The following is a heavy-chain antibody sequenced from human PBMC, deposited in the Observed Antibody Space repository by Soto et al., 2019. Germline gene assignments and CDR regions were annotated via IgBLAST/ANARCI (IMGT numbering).Heavy chain of an antibody. CDR3: ARGSSEGVISRDFDY. J-gene: IGHJ4*02. D-gene: IGHD3-10*01. Sequence: GESLKISCKGSGYSFTSYWIGWVRQMPGKGLEWMGIIYPGDSDTRYSPSFQGQVTISADKSISTAYLQWSSLKASDTAMYYCARGSSEGVISRDFDYWGQGTLVTVSS. V-gene: IGHV5-51*01. CDR2: IYPGDSDT. CDR1: GYSFTSYW.